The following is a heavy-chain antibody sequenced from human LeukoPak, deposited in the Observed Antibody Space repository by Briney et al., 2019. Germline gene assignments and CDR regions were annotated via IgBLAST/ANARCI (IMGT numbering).Heavy chain of an antibody. J-gene: IGHJ6*02. V-gene: IGHV5-51*01. CDR1: GYSFTSYW. Sequence: GESLKISCKGSGYSFTSYWIGWVRQMPGKGLEWMGIIYPGDSDTRYSPSFQGQVTISADKSISTAYLQWSSLKASDTAMYYCARHGGVAATLASRGHYGMDVWGQGTTVTVSS. CDR2: IYPGDSDT. CDR3: ARHGGVAATLASRGHYGMDV. D-gene: IGHD2-15*01.